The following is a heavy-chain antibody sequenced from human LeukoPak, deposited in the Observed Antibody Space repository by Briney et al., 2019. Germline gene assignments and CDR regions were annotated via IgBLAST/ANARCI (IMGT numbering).Heavy chain of an antibody. CDR3: AREYCSSTSCYGPRRYFDY. Sequence: SETLSLTCAVYGGSFSGYYWSWIRQPPGKGLEWIREINHSGSTNYNPSLKSRVTISVDTSKNQFSLKLSSVTAADTAVYYCAREYCSSTSCYGPRRYFDYWGQGTLVTVSS. J-gene: IGHJ4*02. V-gene: IGHV4-34*01. CDR1: GGSFSGYY. D-gene: IGHD2-2*01. CDR2: INHSGST.